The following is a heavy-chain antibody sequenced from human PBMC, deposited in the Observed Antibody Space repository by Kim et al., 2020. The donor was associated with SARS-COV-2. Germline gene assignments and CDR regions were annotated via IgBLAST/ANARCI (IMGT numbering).Heavy chain of an antibody. J-gene: IGHJ5*02. Sequence: GGSLRLSCAASGFTFSSYSMNWVRQAPGKGLEWVSYISSSSSTIYYADSVKGRFTISRDNAKNSLYLQMNSLRDEDTAVYYCAREKAAAGNNWFDPWGQGTLVTVSS. V-gene: IGHV3-48*02. CDR2: ISSSSSTI. CDR1: GFTFSSYS. D-gene: IGHD6-13*01. CDR3: AREKAAAGNNWFDP.